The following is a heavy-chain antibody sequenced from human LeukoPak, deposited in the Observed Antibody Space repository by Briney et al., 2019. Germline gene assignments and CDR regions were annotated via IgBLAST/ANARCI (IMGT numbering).Heavy chain of an antibody. Sequence: RGGSLRLSCAASGFTFDDYGMSWVRQAPGKGLEWVSGINWNCGSTGYADSVKGRFTISRDNAKNSLYLQMNSLRAEDTALYYCARMGIPDIVVVPAAMHAEDPTPPLDYWGQGTLVTVSS. J-gene: IGHJ4*02. CDR3: ARMGIPDIVVVPAAMHAEDPTPPLDY. V-gene: IGHV3-20*04. CDR1: GFTFDDYG. CDR2: INWNCGST. D-gene: IGHD2-2*01.